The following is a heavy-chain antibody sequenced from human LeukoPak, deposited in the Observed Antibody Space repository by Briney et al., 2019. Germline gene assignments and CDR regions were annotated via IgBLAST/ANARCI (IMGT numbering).Heavy chain of an antibody. D-gene: IGHD1-26*01. V-gene: IGHV1-2*02. J-gene: IGHJ5*02. Sequence: ASVKVSCKASGYTFTSYYMHWVRQAPGQGLEWMGWINPNSGGTNYAQKFQGRVTMTRDTSISTAYMELSRLGSDDTAVYYCARASIVGATFGRWFDPWGQGTLVTVSS. CDR2: INPNSGGT. CDR3: ARASIVGATFGRWFDP. CDR1: GYTFTSYY.